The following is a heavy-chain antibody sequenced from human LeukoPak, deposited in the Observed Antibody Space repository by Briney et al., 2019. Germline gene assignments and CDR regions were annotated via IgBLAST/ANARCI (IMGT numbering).Heavy chain of an antibody. CDR2: IKGKTDGGTT. J-gene: IGHJ6*02. CDR3: STDRGYCSSTSCYIGYYYSMDG. V-gene: IGHV3-15*01. CDR1: GFTFSNAW. D-gene: IGHD2-2*02. Sequence: GGSLRLSCTASGFTFSNAWMTWVRQAPGKGLEWVGRIKGKTDGGTTDYAAPVEGRFIISRDDSKNTLYLQMNSLKTEDTAVYYCSTDRGYCSSTSCYIGYYYSMDGWGQGTTVTVSS.